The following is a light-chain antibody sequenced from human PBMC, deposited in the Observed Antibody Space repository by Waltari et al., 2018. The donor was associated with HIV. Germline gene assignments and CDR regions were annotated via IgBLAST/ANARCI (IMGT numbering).Light chain of an antibody. Sequence: DIVMTQSPDSLVVSLGERATINCKSSQSVLYTSNNKNYLAWFQQKPGQPPKLLICWASTRESGVPDRFTGSGSGTDFTLTISSLQAEDVAVYYCQQYYSISSVTFGQGTKLEIK. J-gene: IGKJ2*01. CDR3: QQYYSISSVT. V-gene: IGKV4-1*01. CDR2: WAS. CDR1: QSVLYTSNNKNY.